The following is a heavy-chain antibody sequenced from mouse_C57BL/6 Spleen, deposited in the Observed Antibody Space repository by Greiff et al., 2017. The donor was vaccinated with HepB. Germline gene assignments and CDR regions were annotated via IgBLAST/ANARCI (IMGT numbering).Heavy chain of an antibody. Sequence: EVMLVESGEGLVKPGGSLKLSCAASGFTFSSYAMSWVRQTPEKRLEWVAYISSGGDYIYYPDTVKGRFTISRDNARNTLYLQMSSLKSEDTAMYYCTRGGGSSPSYFDVWGTGTTVTVSS. D-gene: IGHD1-1*01. J-gene: IGHJ1*03. CDR3: TRGGGSSPSYFDV. CDR2: ISSGGDYI. V-gene: IGHV5-9-1*02. CDR1: GFTFSSYA.